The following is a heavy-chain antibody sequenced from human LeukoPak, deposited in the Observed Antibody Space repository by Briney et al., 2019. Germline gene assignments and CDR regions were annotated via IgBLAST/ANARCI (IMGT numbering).Heavy chain of an antibody. J-gene: IGHJ6*04. CDR1: GGSFSGYY. D-gene: IGHD2-15*01. CDR2: INHSGST. V-gene: IGHV4-34*01. CDR3: ARGQLKYCSGGSCYLSYYYYGMDV. Sequence: PSETLSLTCAVYGGSFSGYYWSWIRQPPGKGLEWIGEINHSGSTNYNPSLKSRVTISVDTSKNQFSLKLSPVTAADTAVYYCARGQLKYCSGGSCYLSYYYYGMDVWGKGTTVTVSS.